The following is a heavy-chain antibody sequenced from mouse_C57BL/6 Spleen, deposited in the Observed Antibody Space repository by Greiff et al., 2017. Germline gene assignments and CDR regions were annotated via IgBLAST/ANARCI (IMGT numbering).Heavy chain of an antibody. J-gene: IGHJ1*03. CDR2: IRSKSNNYAT. D-gene: IGHD6-1*01. V-gene: IGHV10-1*01. Sequence: EVQLVESGGGLVQPKGSLKLSCAASGFSFNTYAMNWVRQAPGKGLEWVARIRSKSNNYATYYADSVKDRFTISRDDSESMLYLQMNNLKTEDTAMYYCVREGASRWYFDVWGTGTTVTVSS. CDR1: GFSFNTYA. CDR3: VREGASRWYFDV.